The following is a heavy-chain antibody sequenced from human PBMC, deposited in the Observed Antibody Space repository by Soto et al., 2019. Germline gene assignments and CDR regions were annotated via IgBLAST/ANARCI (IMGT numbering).Heavy chain of an antibody. CDR2: INPNSGGT. CDR3: AREAIAVAWSLYYYYGMDV. CDR1: GYTFTGYY. V-gene: IGHV1-2*04. Sequence: GASLKVSCKASGYTFTGYYMHWVRQAPGQGLEWMGWINPNSGGTNYAQKFQGWVTMTRDTSISTAYMELSRLRSDDTAVYYCAREAIAVAWSLYYYYGMDVWGQGTTVTGSS. D-gene: IGHD6-19*01. J-gene: IGHJ6*02.